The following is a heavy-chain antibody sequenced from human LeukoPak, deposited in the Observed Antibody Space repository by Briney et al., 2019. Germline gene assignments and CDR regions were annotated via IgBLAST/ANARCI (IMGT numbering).Heavy chain of an antibody. CDR1: GFTFDDYG. CDR2: IKQDGSEK. J-gene: IGHJ6*03. V-gene: IGHV3-7*01. Sequence: GGSLRLSCAASGFTFDDYGMSWVRQAPGKGLEWVANIKQDGSEKYYVDSVKGRFTISRDNAKNSLYLQMNSLRAEDTAVYYCARVRYYYYMDVWGKGTTVTVSS. CDR3: ARVRYYYYMDV.